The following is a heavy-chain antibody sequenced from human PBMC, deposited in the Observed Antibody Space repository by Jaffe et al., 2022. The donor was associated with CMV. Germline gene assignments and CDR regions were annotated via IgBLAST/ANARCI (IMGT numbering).Heavy chain of an antibody. CDR2: IYYSGST. Sequence: QLQLQESGPGLVKPSETLSLTCTVSGGSISSSSYYWGWIRQPPGKGLEWIGSIYYSGSTYYNPSLKSRVTISVDTSKNQFSLKLSSVTAADTAVYYCARIPVTTTPMGAFDIWGQGTMVTVSS. CDR1: GGSISSSSYY. V-gene: IGHV4-39*01. CDR3: ARIPVTTTPMGAFDI. J-gene: IGHJ3*02. D-gene: IGHD4-17*01.